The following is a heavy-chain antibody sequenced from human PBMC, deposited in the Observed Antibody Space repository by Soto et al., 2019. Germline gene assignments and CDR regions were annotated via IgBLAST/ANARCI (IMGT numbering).Heavy chain of an antibody. CDR2: INPATGAA. J-gene: IGHJ3*02. CDR1: GSPVTAYY. Sequence: QLHLVQSGAVVKKPGASVTVSCSASGSPVTAYYMHWVRQAPGRGLEWMGGINPATGAAKYTKTFQGRATLTRDTYTSTVFRELGGLTSEATAVFYCTRGGGVGVAVSASFDMWGQGTLVTGSS. D-gene: IGHD3-3*01. V-gene: IGHV1-2*02. CDR3: TRGGGVGVAVSASFDM.